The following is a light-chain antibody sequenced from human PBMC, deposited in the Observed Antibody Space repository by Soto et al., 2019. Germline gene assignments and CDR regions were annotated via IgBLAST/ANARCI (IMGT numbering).Light chain of an antibody. CDR1: SSNIGAGYD. CDR3: QSYDSSLSALVV. Sequence: QSVLTQPPSVSGAPGKRVTTSCTGGSSNIGAGYDVHWYQQLPGTAPKLLIYGNSNRPSGVPDRFSGSKSGTSASLAITGLQAEDEADYYCQSYDSSLSALVVFGGGTKLTVL. V-gene: IGLV1-40*01. J-gene: IGLJ2*01. CDR2: GNS.